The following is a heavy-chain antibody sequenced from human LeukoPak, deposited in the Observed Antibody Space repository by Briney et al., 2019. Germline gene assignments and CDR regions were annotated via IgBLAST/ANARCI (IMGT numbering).Heavy chain of an antibody. CDR1: GYTFTSYY. CDR3: ARDRIMGYSRTWGYGMDV. CDR2: INPSGGST. J-gene: IGHJ6*02. V-gene: IGHV1-46*01. D-gene: IGHD2-15*01. Sequence: ASVKVSCKASGYTFTSYYMHWVRQATGQGLEWMGIINPSGGSTSYAQKFQGRVTMTRDTSTSTVYMELSSLRSEDTAVYYCARDRIMGYSRTWGYGMDVWGQGTTVTVSS.